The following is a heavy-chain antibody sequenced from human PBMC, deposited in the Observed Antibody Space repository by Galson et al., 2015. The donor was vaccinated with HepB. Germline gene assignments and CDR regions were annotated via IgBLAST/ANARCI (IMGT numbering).Heavy chain of an antibody. J-gene: IGHJ6*02. CDR1: GGSISSGDYY. Sequence: TLSLTCTVSGGSISSGDYYWSWIRQPPGKGLEWIGYIYYSGSTYYNPSLKSRVTISVDTSKNQFSLKLSSVTAADTAVYYCASQPGYSYGYESYYYYGMDVWGQGTTVTVSS. D-gene: IGHD5-18*01. V-gene: IGHV4-30-4*01. CDR2: IYYSGST. CDR3: ASQPGYSYGYESYYYYGMDV.